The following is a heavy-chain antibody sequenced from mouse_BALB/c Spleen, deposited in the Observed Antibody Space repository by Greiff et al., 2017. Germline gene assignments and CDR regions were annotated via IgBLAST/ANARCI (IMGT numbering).Heavy chain of an antibody. CDR3: ARGSSYYYYAMDY. D-gene: IGHD1-1*01. CDR1: GISITTGNYR. Sequence: EVQLVESGPGLVKPSQTVSLTCTVTGISITTGNYRWSWIRQFPGNKLEWIGYIYYSGTITYNPSLTSRTTITRDTSKNQFFLEMNSLTAEDTATYYCARGSSYYYYAMDYWGQGTSVTVSS. J-gene: IGHJ4*01. V-gene: IGHV3-5*02. CDR2: IYYSGTI.